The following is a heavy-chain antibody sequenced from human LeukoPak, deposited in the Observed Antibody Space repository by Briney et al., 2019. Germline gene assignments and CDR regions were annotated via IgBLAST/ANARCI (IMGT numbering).Heavy chain of an antibody. CDR3: AKALVAGTYYFDY. J-gene: IGHJ4*02. V-gene: IGHV3-9*01. CDR1: GFTFDDYA. D-gene: IGHD6-19*01. CDR2: ISWNSGSI. Sequence: QPGGSLRLSCAASGFTFDDYAMHWVRQAPGKGLEWVSGISWNSGSIGYADSVKGRFTISRDNAKNSLYLQMNSLRAEDTALYYCAKALVAGTYYFDYWGQGTLVTVSS.